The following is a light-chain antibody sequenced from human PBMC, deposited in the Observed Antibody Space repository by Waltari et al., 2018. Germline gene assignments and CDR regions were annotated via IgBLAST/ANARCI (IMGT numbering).Light chain of an antibody. J-gene: IGLJ2*01. V-gene: IGLV3-1*01. CDR1: KLGDKY. Sequence: SYELTQPPSVSVSPGQTASITCSGDKLGDKYACWYQQKPGQSPVLVIYQDRKRPSGIPERFSGSNSGNTATLTISGTQAMDEADYYCQAWDSSHVVFGGGTKLTVL. CDR3: QAWDSSHVV. CDR2: QDR.